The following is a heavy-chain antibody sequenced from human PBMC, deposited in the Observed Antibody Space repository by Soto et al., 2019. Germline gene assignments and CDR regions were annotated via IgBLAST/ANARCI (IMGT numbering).Heavy chain of an antibody. Sequence: TLSLTCTVSGGSVSGVDYFWSWIRQSPGKGLEWIGYIYYTGITHLNPSLKSRLTMAVETSKNEFSLKLTSVSAADTAVYFCAREERKGIISWFDPWGQGTPVTVSS. D-gene: IGHD2-21*01. CDR2: IYYTGIT. CDR3: AREERKGIISWFDP. CDR1: GGSVSGVDYF. V-gene: IGHV4-30-4*01. J-gene: IGHJ5*02.